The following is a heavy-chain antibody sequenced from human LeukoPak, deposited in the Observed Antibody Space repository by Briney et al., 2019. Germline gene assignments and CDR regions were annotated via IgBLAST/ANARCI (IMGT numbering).Heavy chain of an antibody. V-gene: IGHV3-23*01. D-gene: IGHD3-3*02. CDR2: TSDRGDYT. CDR1: GFTFTSYS. CDR3: ARLGLPDY. Sequence: PGRSLRLSCAASGFTFTSYSMSWVRQAPGKGLEWVSGTSDRGDYTYYADSVKGRFTISRDSSKNTLFLQMNSLRAEDTAVYYCARLGLPDYWGQGTLVTVSS. J-gene: IGHJ4*02.